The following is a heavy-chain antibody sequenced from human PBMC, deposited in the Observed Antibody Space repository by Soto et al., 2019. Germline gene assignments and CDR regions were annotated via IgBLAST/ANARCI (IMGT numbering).Heavy chain of an antibody. CDR3: ARDPVFGFGYSYAFAMDV. J-gene: IGHJ6*02. CDR2: ISVYNGNT. D-gene: IGHD5-18*01. CDR1: GYTFSNYG. V-gene: IGHV1-18*01. Sequence: QVQLVQSGAEVKKPGASVKVSCKASGYTFSNYGISWVRQGPGQGLEWMGWISVYNGNTHYEEKVQDRIKMTTDTSTSTTYLELRSLSSDDTAVYLCARDPVFGFGYSYAFAMDVCGQGTTVTVSS.